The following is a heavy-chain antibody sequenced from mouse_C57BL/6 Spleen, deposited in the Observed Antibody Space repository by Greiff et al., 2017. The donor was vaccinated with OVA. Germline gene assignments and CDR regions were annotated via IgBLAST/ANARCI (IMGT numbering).Heavy chain of an antibody. D-gene: IGHD2-1*01. V-gene: IGHV1-59*01. J-gene: IGHJ3*01. CDR1: GYTFTSYW. Sequence: VQLQQPGAELVRPGTSVKLSCKASGYTFTSYWMHWVKQRPGQGLEWIGVIDPSDSYTNYNQKFKGKATLTVDTSSSTAYMQLSSLTSEDSAVYYCARSSGNPEAWFAYWGQGTLVTVSA. CDR2: IDPSDSYT. CDR3: ARSSGNPEAWFAY.